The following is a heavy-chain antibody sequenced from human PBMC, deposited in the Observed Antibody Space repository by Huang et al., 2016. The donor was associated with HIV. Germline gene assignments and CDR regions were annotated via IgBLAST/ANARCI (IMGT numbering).Heavy chain of an antibody. J-gene: IGHJ4*02. CDR3: ARGAPDLDSHLDH. CDR1: GGTFHNA. CDR2: ISPIVGTP. D-gene: IGHD3-3*01. V-gene: IGHV1-69*13. Sequence: QVQLVQSGAEVKKPGSSVKVSCKVSGGTFHNAISWVRQAPGQGLEWMGGISPIVGTPNCARKFKGIVTITADESTSIAYMELSSLRSEDTAVYYCARGAPDLDSHLDHWGQGTLVTVSS.